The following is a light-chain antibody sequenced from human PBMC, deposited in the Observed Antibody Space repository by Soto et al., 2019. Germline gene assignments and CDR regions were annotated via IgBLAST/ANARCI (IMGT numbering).Light chain of an antibody. CDR1: QSVTSN. CDR2: GAS. Sequence: EILFKQFPATPSVSPGEKATLSCRASQSVTSNFAWYQQKPGQAPRLLIYGASTRATGIPARFSGSGSGTEFTLTISSLQSEDFAVYYCQQYNNWPLTFGQGTKVDI. CDR3: QQYNNWPLT. J-gene: IGKJ1*01. V-gene: IGKV3-15*01.